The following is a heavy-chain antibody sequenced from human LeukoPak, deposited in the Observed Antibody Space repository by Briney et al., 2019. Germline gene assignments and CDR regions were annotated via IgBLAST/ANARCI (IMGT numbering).Heavy chain of an antibody. CDR2: ISAYNGNT. D-gene: IGHD5-12*01. J-gene: IGHJ4*02. Sequence: ASVKVSCKASGYTFTSSGISWGRQAPGQGLEWMGWISAYNGNTNYAQKLQGRVTMTTDTSTSTAYMELRSLRSDDTAVYYCARDYQIVATTSFDYWGQGTLVTVSS. V-gene: IGHV1-18*04. CDR1: GYTFTSSG. CDR3: ARDYQIVATTSFDY.